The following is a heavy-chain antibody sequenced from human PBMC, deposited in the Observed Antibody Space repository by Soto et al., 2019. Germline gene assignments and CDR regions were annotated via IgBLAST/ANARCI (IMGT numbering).Heavy chain of an antibody. V-gene: IGHV3-7*03. CDR3: VREGLITSWFAP. D-gene: IGHD3-10*01. J-gene: IGHJ5*02. CDR1: VFNFISHW. CDR2: IKQDGSEK. Sequence: PGGSLRLSCASSVFNFISHWMSWARQAPGKGLEWVANIKQDGSEKYYVDSVKGRFTISRDNAKNSLYVQMNSLRAEDTAVYYCVREGLITSWFAPWGQGTLVTVSS.